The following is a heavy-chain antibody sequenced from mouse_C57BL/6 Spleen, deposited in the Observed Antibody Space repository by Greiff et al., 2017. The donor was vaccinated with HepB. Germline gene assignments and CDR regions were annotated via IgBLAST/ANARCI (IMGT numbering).Heavy chain of an antibody. CDR1: GFNIKGYY. D-gene: IGHD4-1*01. CDR3: TNWDRAY. J-gene: IGHJ3*01. Sequence: EVKLQESGAELVRPGASVKLSCTASGFNIKGYYMHWVKQRPEQGLEWIGRIDPEDGDTEYAPKFQGKATMTADTSSNTAYLQLSSRTSEVTAVYYCTNWDRAYWGQGTLVSVSA. V-gene: IGHV14-1*01. CDR2: IDPEDGDT.